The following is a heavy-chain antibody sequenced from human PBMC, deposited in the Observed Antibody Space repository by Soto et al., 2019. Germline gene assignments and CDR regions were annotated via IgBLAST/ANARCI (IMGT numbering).Heavy chain of an antibody. Sequence: PSETLSLTCTVSGGSISSSSYYWGWIRQPPGKGLEWIGSIYYSGSTNYNPSLKSRVTISVDTSKNQFSLKLSSVTAADTAVYYCARGRIYGSGSYYNEVGYGMDVWGQGTTVTVSS. J-gene: IGHJ6*02. V-gene: IGHV4-39*07. CDR2: IYYSGST. D-gene: IGHD3-10*01. CDR1: GGSISSSSYY. CDR3: ARGRIYGSGSYYNEVGYGMDV.